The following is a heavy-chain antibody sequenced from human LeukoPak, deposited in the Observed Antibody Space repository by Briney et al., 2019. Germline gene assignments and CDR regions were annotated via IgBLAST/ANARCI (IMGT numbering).Heavy chain of an antibody. D-gene: IGHD3-22*01. CDR1: GFTFSSYA. Sequence: GGSLRLSCAASGFTFSSYAMSWVRQAPGKGLEWVSAISGSGGSTYYADSVKGRFTISRDNSKNTLYLQMNSLRAEDTAVYYCANLYDSSGYYYSGYWGQGTLVTVSS. V-gene: IGHV3-23*01. CDR3: ANLYDSSGYYYSGY. J-gene: IGHJ4*02. CDR2: ISGSGGST.